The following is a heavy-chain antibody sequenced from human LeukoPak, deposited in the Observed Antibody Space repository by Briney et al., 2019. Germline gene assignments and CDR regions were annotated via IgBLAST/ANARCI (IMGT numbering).Heavy chain of an antibody. V-gene: IGHV3-30*18. Sequence: PGGSLRLSCAASGFTFSNYGMHWVRQAPGKGLEWVAVMSYDGNNKYDADSVKGRFTISRDNSQNTLYLQMDSLRPDDTAVYYCAKVREIMFRGPQDYWGQGTLVTVSS. CDR3: AKVREIMFRGPQDY. CDR2: MSYDGNNK. D-gene: IGHD3-16*01. CDR1: GFTFSNYG. J-gene: IGHJ4*02.